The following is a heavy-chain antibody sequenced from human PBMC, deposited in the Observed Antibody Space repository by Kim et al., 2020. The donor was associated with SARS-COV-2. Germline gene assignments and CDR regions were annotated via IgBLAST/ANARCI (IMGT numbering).Heavy chain of an antibody. CDR1: GFTFSSYG. J-gene: IGHJ5*02. Sequence: GGSLRLSCAASGFTFSSYGMHWVRQAPGKGLEWVAVISYDGSNKYYADSVKGRFTISRDNSKNTLYLQMNSLRAEDTAVYYCAKDNWANGGSSSGSWFDPWGQGTLVTVSS. D-gene: IGHD6-13*01. CDR3: AKDNWANGGSSSGSWFDP. V-gene: IGHV3-30*18. CDR2: ISYDGSNK.